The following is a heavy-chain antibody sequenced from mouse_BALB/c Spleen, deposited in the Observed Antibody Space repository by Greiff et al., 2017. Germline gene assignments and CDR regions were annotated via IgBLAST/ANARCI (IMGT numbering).Heavy chain of an antibody. CDR1: GYTFTDYA. Sequence: QVQLQQPGAELVRPGVSVKISCKGSGYTFTDYAMHRVKQSHAKSLEWIGVISTYYGDASYNQKFKGKATMTVDKSSSTAYMELARLTSEDSAIYYCARDGGNFDYWGQGTTLTVSS. CDR3: ARDGGNFDY. D-gene: IGHD2-3*01. CDR2: ISTYYGDA. V-gene: IGHV1S137*01. J-gene: IGHJ2*01.